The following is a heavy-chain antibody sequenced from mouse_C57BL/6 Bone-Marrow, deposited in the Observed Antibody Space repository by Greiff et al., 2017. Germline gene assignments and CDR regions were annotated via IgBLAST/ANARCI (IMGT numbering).Heavy chain of an antibody. CDR2: IDPSDSYT. J-gene: IGHJ1*03. D-gene: IGHD4-1*01. CDR3: AVDWDLWYFDG. Sequence: VQLQQPGAELVKPGASVTLSCKASGYTFTSYWMQWVKQRPGQGLEWIGEIDPSDSYTNYNQKFKGKATLTVDTSSSTAYMPLSSLSSEDSAVYYCAVDWDLWYFDGWGTGTTVTVSS. V-gene: IGHV1-50*01. CDR1: GYTFTSYW.